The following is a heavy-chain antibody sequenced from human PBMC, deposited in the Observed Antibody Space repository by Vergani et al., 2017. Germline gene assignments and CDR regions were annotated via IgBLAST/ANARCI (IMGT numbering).Heavy chain of an antibody. CDR3: AKNPGISTTRHYYAMDG. CDR2: ISPGASTV. CDR1: GFKFSDHY. V-gene: IGHV3-11*04. J-gene: IGHJ6*02. Sequence: LEESGGGSVKPGGSLRLSCAASGFKFSDHYMSWIRQAPGKGLEWVSHISPGASTVSYTDSVTGRFTVSRDNDNNSLPLDVTTLRVEDTAVYYWAKNPGISTTRHYYAMDGWGEGATVTDPS. D-gene: IGHD1-1*01.